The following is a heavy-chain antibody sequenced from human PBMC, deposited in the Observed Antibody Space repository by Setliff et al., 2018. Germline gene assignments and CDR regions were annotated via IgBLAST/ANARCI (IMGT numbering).Heavy chain of an antibody. CDR2: INPNSGGT. Sequence: ASVKVSCKASGYTFTGYYMHWVRQAPGQGLEWMGWINPNSGGTNYAQKFQGRVTITADESTSTAYMELSSLRSEDTAVYYCARVQQLGTFDYWGQGTLVTVSS. CDR1: GYTFTGYY. D-gene: IGHD6-13*01. CDR3: ARVQQLGTFDY. V-gene: IGHV1-2*02. J-gene: IGHJ4*02.